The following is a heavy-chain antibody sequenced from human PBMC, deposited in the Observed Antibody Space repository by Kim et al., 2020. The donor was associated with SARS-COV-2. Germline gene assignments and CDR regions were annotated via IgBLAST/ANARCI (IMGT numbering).Heavy chain of an antibody. CDR3: AREGGGSSGWSWFDP. D-gene: IGHD6-19*01. Sequence: SVKGRLTISRHNAKNTLYPPMNSLGAEDTAVYYCAREGGGSSGWSWFDPWGQGTLVTVSS. V-gene: IGHV3-7*04. J-gene: IGHJ5*02.